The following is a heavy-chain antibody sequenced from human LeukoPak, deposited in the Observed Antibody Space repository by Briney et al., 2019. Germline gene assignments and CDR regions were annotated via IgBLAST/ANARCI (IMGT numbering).Heavy chain of an antibody. CDR1: GFTFSSYG. CDR3: AKDDDWNYFDY. CDR2: IRYDGSNK. D-gene: IGHD3-9*01. V-gene: IGHV3-30*02. Sequence: GGSLRLSCAASGFTFSSYGMHWVRQAPGKGLEWVAVIRYDGSNKYYADSVKGRFTISRDNSKNTLYLQMNSLRAEDTAVYYCAKDDDWNYFDYWGQGTLVTVSS. J-gene: IGHJ4*02.